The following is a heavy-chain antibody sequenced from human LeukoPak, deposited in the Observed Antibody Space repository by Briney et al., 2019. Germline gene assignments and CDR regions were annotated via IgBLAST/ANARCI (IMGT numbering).Heavy chain of an antibody. J-gene: IGHJ6*03. V-gene: IGHV4-38-2*02. Sequence: PSETLSLTCTVSGYSISTGYYWDWIRQPPGKGLEWIGTFYHGGSTYYSPSLKSRVTISVDTSKNQFSLKLTSVTAADTAVYYCARVHYGSGSLYYYYYYMDVWGKGTTVTISS. CDR1: GYSISTGYY. CDR2: FYHGGST. CDR3: ARVHYGSGSLYYYYYYMDV. D-gene: IGHD3-10*01.